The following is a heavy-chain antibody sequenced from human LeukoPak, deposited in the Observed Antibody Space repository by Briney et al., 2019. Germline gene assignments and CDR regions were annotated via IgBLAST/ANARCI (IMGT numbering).Heavy chain of an antibody. CDR3: ARVRKLRTRGVMDPLDY. CDR2: IQQDGSEK. J-gene: IGHJ4*02. CDR1: GFTFNYYW. V-gene: IGHV3-7*01. D-gene: IGHD3-10*01. Sequence: GGSLRLSCAASGFTFNYYWLTCVRQAPGKGLEWVANIQQDGSEKYYVDSVKGRFIISRDNAKNSLYRQMNSLRAEDTAVYYCARVRKLRTRGVMDPLDYWGQGTLVTVSS.